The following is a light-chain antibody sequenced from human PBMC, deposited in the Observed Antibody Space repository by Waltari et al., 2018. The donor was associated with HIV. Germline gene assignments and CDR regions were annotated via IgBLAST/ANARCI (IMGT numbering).Light chain of an antibody. V-gene: IGKV1-27*01. J-gene: IGKJ3*01. Sequence: DIQITQSPSSLSASVGDRVTITCRAGQGISNYLAWYQQKPGKVPKLLIYAASPVQSGVPSRFSCSGSGTDFTLTISSLQPEDVATYYCQKYNSAEFTFGPGTKVDIK. CDR3: QKYNSAEFT. CDR1: QGISNY. CDR2: AAS.